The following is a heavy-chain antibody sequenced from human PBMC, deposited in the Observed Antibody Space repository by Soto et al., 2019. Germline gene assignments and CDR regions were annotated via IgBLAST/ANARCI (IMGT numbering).Heavy chain of an antibody. Sequence: SETLSLTCTVSGGSISSSSYYWGWIRQPPGKGLEWIGSIYYSGSTYYNPSLKSRVTISVDTSKNQFSLKLSSVTAADTAVYYCSSQDSYYYYYVMDVWGQGTTVTGSS. CDR2: IYYSGST. CDR1: GGSISSSSYY. V-gene: IGHV4-39*01. J-gene: IGHJ6*02. D-gene: IGHD2-15*01. CDR3: SSQDSYYYYYVMDV.